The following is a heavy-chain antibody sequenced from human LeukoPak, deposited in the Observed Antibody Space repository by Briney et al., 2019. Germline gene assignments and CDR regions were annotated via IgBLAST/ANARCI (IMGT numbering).Heavy chain of an antibody. CDR2: VNSDGSST. Sequence: PGGSLRLSCAASRGFTFSTNWMYWVRQAPGKGLVWVSRVNSDGSSTAYADSVKGRFTISRDNVNNILYLQMNSVRAEDTAVYYCVRNNWNSVFYGMDVWGQGTTVTVSS. CDR1: RGFTFSTNW. V-gene: IGHV3-74*01. J-gene: IGHJ6*02. CDR3: VRNNWNSVFYGMDV. D-gene: IGHD1-7*01.